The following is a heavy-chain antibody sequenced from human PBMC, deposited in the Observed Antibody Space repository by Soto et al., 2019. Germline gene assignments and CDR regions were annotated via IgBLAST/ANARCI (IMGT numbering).Heavy chain of an antibody. V-gene: IGHV5-10-1*01. CDR1: GYSFTSYW. CDR3: ARIRDSGSYYYYYAMDV. D-gene: IGHD1-26*01. J-gene: IGHJ6*02. CDR2: IDPSDSYT. Sequence: GESLKISCKGSGYSFTSYWISWVRQMPGKGLEWMGRIDPSDSYTNYSPSFQGHVTISADKSISTAYLQWRSLKASDTAMYYCARIRDSGSYYYYYAMDVWCQGTTVTVS.